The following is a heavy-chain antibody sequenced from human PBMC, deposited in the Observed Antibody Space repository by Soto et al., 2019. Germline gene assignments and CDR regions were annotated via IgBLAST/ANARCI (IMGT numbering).Heavy chain of an antibody. CDR1: GFTFSSYA. D-gene: IGHD1-26*01. CDR3: AREGGSYRPIDY. V-gene: IGHV3-30-3*01. J-gene: IGHJ4*02. Sequence: QVQLVESGGGVVQPGRSLRLSCAASGFTFSSYAMHWVRQAPGKGLEWVAVISYDGSNKYYADSVKGRFTISRDNSKHTLYLQMNSLRAEDTAVYYCAREGGSYRPIDYWGQGTLVTVSS. CDR2: ISYDGSNK.